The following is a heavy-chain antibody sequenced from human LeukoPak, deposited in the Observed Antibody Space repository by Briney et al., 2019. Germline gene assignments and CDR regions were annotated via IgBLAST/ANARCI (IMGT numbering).Heavy chain of an antibody. D-gene: IGHD2-2*01. CDR3: ARDPDIVVVPAAP. J-gene: IGHJ5*02. V-gene: IGHV3-48*01. CDR2: ISSSSSTI. CDR1: GFTFSSYS. Sequence: GGSLRLSCAASGFTFSSYSMNWVRQAPGKGLEWVSYISSSSSTIYYADSVKGRFTISRDNAKNSLYLQMNSLRAEDTAVYYCARDPDIVVVPAAPWGQGTLVTVSS.